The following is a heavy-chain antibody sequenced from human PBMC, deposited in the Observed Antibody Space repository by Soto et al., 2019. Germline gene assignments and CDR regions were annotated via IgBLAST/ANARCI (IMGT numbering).Heavy chain of an antibody. V-gene: IGHV1-3*01. CDR3: ARPRGVVPAASNAFYI. CDR2: INAGNGNT. D-gene: IGHD2-2*01. CDR1: GYTFTSYA. Sequence: QVQLVQSGAEVKKPGASVKVSCKASGYTFTSYAMHWVRQAPGQRLEWMGWINAGNGNTKYSQKFQGRVTITRDTSASTAYMELSSLRSEDTAVYYCARPRGVVPAASNAFYIWGQGTMVTVSS. J-gene: IGHJ3*02.